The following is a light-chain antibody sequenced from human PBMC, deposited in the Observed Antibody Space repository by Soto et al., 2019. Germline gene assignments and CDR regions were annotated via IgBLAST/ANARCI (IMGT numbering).Light chain of an antibody. Sequence: QSVLTQPASVSDSPGQSITISCTGTSSDVGGSNFVSWYQQHPGKPPKLIIYDVANRPSGVSIRFSGSKSGSTSSLIISRPQTEYEDDYYSVSYTSSTTYVFGTGTKLTVL. J-gene: IGLJ1*01. CDR1: SSDVGGSNF. CDR2: DVA. V-gene: IGLV2-14*03. CDR3: VSYTSSTTYV.